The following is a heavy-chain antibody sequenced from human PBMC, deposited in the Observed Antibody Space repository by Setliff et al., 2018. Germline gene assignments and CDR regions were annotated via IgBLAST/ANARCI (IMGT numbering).Heavy chain of an antibody. D-gene: IGHD1-1*01. Sequence: SETLSLTCRVSGSSISSGNYYWGLIRQPPGKGLEWVATMYYSGSTYSNPSLKSRATISVDTSKSQFSLNLSNVTAADTAVYYCASGLEFDYLGPGSLVTVSS. V-gene: IGHV4-39*01. CDR1: GSSISSGNYY. CDR3: ASGLEFDY. J-gene: IGHJ4*01. CDR2: MYYSGST.